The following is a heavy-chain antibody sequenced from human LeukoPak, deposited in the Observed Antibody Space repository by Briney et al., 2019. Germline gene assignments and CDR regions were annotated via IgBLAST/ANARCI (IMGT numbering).Heavy chain of an antibody. CDR2: MNPNSGNT. V-gene: IGHV1-8*01. CDR1: GYTFTSYD. CDR3: ARGPKAYYFDNSGYVFDY. Sequence: ASVKVSCKASGYTFTSYDINWVRQATGQGLEWMGWMNPNSGNTGYAQKFQGRVTMTRNTSISTAYMELSSLRSEDTAVYYCARGPKAYYFDNSGYVFDYWGQGTLVTVSS. J-gene: IGHJ4*02. D-gene: IGHD3-22*01.